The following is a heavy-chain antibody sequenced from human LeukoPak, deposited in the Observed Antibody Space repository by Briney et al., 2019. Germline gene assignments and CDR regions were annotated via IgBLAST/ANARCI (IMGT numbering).Heavy chain of an antibody. D-gene: IGHD1-14*01. CDR2: ISYDGSNK. CDR1: GFTFSSYA. Sequence: GGSLRLTCAASGFTFSSYAMHWVRQAPGKGLEWVAVISYDGSNKYYADSVKGRFTISRDNSKNTLYLQMNSLRAEDTAVYYCAREVWGPEYWGQGTLVTVSS. V-gene: IGHV3-30-3*01. CDR3: AREVWGPEY. J-gene: IGHJ4*02.